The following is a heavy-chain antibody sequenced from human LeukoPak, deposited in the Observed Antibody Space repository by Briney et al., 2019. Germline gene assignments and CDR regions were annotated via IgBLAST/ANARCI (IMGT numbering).Heavy chain of an antibody. V-gene: IGHV3-15*01. CDR1: GFTFSNTW. CDR3: TTSVPNYYDSSGYYYRPDY. J-gene: IGHJ4*02. D-gene: IGHD3-22*01. CDR2: IKSKTDGGTT. Sequence: GGSLRLSCAASGFTFSNTWMSWVRQAPGKGLEWVGRIKSKTDGGTTDYAAPVKGRFTISRDDSKNTLYLQMNSLKTEDTAVYYCTTSVPNYYDSSGYYYRPDYWGQGTLVTVSS.